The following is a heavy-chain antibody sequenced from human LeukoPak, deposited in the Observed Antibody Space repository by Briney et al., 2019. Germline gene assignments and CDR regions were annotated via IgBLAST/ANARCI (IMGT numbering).Heavy chain of an antibody. J-gene: IGHJ5*02. Sequence: PSQTLSLTCTASGGSISSGSYYWSWIRQPAGKGLEWIGRIYTSGSTNYNPSLKSRVTISVDTSKNQFSLKLSSVTAADTAVYYCARGIESSTSWIDPWGQGTLVTVSS. CDR3: ARGIESSTSWIDP. D-gene: IGHD2-2*01. CDR1: GGSISSGSYY. CDR2: IYTSGST. V-gene: IGHV4-61*02.